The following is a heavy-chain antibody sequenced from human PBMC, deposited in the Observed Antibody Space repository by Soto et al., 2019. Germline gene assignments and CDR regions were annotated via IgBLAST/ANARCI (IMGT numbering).Heavy chain of an antibody. Sequence: GGSLRLSCTPSGFTFSSYEMTWVRQAPGKGLEWISYITSGGTTYYADSAKGRFTISRDNAKNSLYLHLNSLTAEDTAIYNCARVLCATWSSFDYWGQGTLVTVSS. D-gene: IGHD1-26*01. V-gene: IGHV3-48*03. CDR3: ARVLCATWSSFDY. CDR1: GFTFSSYE. CDR2: ITSGGTT. J-gene: IGHJ4*02.